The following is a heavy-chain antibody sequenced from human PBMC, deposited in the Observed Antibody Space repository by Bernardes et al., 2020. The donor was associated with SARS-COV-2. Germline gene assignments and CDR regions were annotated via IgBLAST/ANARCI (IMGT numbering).Heavy chain of an antibody. D-gene: IGHD3-22*01. CDR1: GASVNIFSYY. Sequence: SEPLSLTCTVSGASVNIFSYYWNWVRQPAGKGLEWIGRIYTSGITKYNPSLNGRVTISIDRSMNQFSLKLNSVTAADTAVYYCARIKVYYDSNGQPAYYFDYWGQGTLVTVSS. V-gene: IGHV4-61*02. J-gene: IGHJ4*02. CDR2: IYTSGIT. CDR3: ARIKVYYDSNGQPAYYFDY.